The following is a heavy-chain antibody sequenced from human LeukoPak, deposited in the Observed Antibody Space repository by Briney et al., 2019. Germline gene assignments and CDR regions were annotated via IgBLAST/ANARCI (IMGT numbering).Heavy chain of an antibody. J-gene: IGHJ6*02. Sequence: ASVKVSYKASGYTFTSYDINWVRQATGQGLEWMGWINPNSGNTGYAQKFQGRVTMARNTSMSTAYMELSSLRSEDTAVYYCARFAVLRFLEWLPVLRGMDVWGQGTTVTVSS. D-gene: IGHD3-3*01. CDR1: GYTFTSYD. V-gene: IGHV1-8*01. CDR3: ARFAVLRFLEWLPVLRGMDV. CDR2: INPNSGNT.